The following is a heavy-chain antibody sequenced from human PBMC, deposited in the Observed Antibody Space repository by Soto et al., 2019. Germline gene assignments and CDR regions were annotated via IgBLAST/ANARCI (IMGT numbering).Heavy chain of an antibody. V-gene: IGHV1-8*01. CDR1: GYTFTSYD. CDR2: MNPNSGNT. D-gene: IGHD6-13*01. CDR3: ATGYSSSWYYYGMDV. J-gene: IGHJ6*02. Sequence: QVQLVQSGAEVKKPGASVKVSCKASGYTFTSYDINWVRQATGQGLEWMGWMNPNSGNTGYAQKFQGRVTMTSNTSISTAYMELSSLRSEDTAVYYCATGYSSSWYYYGMDVWGQGTTVTVSS.